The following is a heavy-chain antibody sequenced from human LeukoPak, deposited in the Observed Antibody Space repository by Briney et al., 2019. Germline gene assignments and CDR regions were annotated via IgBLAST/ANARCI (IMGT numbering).Heavy chain of an antibody. V-gene: IGHV3-23*01. CDR2: ISGGGGGI. CDR3: AQQVGYCSSGSCYFTY. J-gene: IGHJ1*01. Sequence: GGSLRLSCAASGFTFSDYAMSWVRQAPGKGLEWLSVISGGGGGINYADSVKGRFTISRDNSKNTLSLQMNSLRAEDTAVYYCAQQVGYCSSGSCYFTYWGQGTLVTVSS. CDR1: GFTFSDYA. D-gene: IGHD2-15*01.